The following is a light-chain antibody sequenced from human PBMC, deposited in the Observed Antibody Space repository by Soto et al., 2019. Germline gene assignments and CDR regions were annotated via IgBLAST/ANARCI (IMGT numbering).Light chain of an antibody. CDR3: QQPFSLPHT. J-gene: IGKJ2*01. CDR1: QSVLFTSTNKNY. Sequence: DIVMTQSPESLAVSVGETVTIKCKSSQSVLFTSTNKNYLVWYQQKQGQPPRLLMFWASTRESGVPDRFSGKGLGTDFHLSLSNLQADDVAVYYCQQPFSLPHTLGQGNKPEIQ. CDR2: WAS. V-gene: IGKV4-1*01.